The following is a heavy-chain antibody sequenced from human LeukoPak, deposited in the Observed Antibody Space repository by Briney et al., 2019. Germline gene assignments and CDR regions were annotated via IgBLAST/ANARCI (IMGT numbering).Heavy chain of an antibody. Sequence: GGSLRLSCAASGFTFSDYYMSWIRQAPGKGLEWVSYISGSGSTIYYADSVKGRFTISRDNAKNSLYLQMNSLRAEDTAVYYCARLQIAGYYGMDVWGQGTTVTVSS. CDR2: ISGSGSTI. CDR1: GFTFSDYY. J-gene: IGHJ6*02. V-gene: IGHV3-11*01. CDR3: ARLQIAGYYGMDV. D-gene: IGHD6-13*01.